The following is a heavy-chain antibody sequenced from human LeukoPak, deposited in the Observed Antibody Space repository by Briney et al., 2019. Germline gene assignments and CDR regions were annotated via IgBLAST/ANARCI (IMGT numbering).Heavy chain of an antibody. J-gene: IGHJ5*02. CDR2: IYYSGST. CDR3: ARDSSGWTLEWFDP. V-gene: IGHV4-39*02. CDR1: GGSISSSSYY. Sequence: SETLSLTCTVSGGSISSSSYYWGWIRQPPGKGLEWIGSIYYSGSTYYNPSLKSRVTISVDTSKNQFSPKLSSVPAADPAVYYCARDSSGWTLEWFDPWGQGTLVTVSS. D-gene: IGHD6-19*01.